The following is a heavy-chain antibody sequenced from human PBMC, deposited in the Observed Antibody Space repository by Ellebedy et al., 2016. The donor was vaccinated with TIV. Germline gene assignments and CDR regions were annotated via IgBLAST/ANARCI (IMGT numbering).Heavy chain of an antibody. CDR3: ARPLGKYYDRLFRLNDAFDI. CDR1: GYTFTGYY. Sequence: ASVKVSXXASGYTFTGYYMHWVRQAPGQGLEWMGWINPNSGGTNYAQKFQGWVTMTRNISIDTAYMELSSLRSEDTAVYYCARPLGKYYDRLFRLNDAFDIWGQGTMVTVSS. J-gene: IGHJ3*02. V-gene: IGHV1-2*04. CDR2: INPNSGGT. D-gene: IGHD3-22*01.